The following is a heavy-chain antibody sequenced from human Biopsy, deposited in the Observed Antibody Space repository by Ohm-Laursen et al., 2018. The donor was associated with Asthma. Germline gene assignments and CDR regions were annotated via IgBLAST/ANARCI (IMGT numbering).Heavy chain of an antibody. D-gene: IGHD3-10*01. CDR2: ISVYNGST. Sequence: GASVKVSCKTSGYTFNSAGITWVRQAPGQGLEWMGWISVYNGSTKVAQKLQGRVTMITDTSTSTAYMELRSLRSDDTAVYFCARAVDYSHYYGIDVWGQGTTVTVS. V-gene: IGHV1-18*01. J-gene: IGHJ6*02. CDR1: GYTFNSAG. CDR3: ARAVDYSHYYGIDV.